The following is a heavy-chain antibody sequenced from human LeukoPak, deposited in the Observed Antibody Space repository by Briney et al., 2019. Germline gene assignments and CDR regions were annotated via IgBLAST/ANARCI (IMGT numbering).Heavy chain of an antibody. CDR2: VYDSGST. V-gene: IGHV4-59*08. CDR1: GGSISSYY. CDR3: ARFYYDGSAYYRFDY. J-gene: IGHJ4*02. Sequence: SETLSLTCTVSGGSISSYYWSWIRQLPGKGLEWIGYVYDSGSTNYNPSLKSRVTISLNTSKNQFSLKLTSVTAADTAVYYCARFYYDGSAYYRFDYWGQGALVTVSS. D-gene: IGHD3-22*01.